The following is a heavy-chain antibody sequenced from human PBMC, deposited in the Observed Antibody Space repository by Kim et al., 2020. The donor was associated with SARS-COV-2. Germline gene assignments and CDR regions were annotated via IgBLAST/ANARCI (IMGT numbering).Heavy chain of an antibody. CDR1: GFTFSSYD. CDR2: IGTAGDT. J-gene: IGHJ5*02. Sequence: GGSLRLSCAASGFTFSSYDMHWVRQATGKGLEWVSAIGTAGDTYYPGSVKGRFTISRENAKNSLYLQMNSLRAGDTAVYYCARGARVWFGVSYRENWFDPWGQGTLVTVSS. D-gene: IGHD3-10*01. CDR3: ARGARVWFGVSYRENWFDP. V-gene: IGHV3-13*01.